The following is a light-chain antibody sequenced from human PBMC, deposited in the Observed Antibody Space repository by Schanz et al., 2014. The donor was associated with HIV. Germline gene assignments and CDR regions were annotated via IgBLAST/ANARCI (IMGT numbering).Light chain of an antibody. CDR3: QSYDSSLSGSKV. CDR1: SSNIGAGYD. J-gene: IGLJ2*01. Sequence: QSVLTQPPSVSGAPGQRVTISCTGSSSNIGAGYDVHWYHHLPGTAPKLLIYGNSNRPSGVPDRFSGSKSGTSASLAITGLQAEDEADYYCQSYDSSLSGSKVFGGGTKLTVL. CDR2: GNS. V-gene: IGLV1-40*01.